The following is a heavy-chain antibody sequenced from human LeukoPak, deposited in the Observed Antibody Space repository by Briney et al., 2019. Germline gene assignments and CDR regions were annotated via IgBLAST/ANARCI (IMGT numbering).Heavy chain of an antibody. CDR2: ISSSGSTI. CDR1: GFTFSSYE. D-gene: IGHD3-9*01. V-gene: IGHV3-48*03. J-gene: IGHJ5*02. Sequence: AGGSLRLSCAASGFTFSSYEMNWVRQAPGKGLEWVSYISSSGSTIYYADSVKGRFTISRDNAKNSLYLQMNSLRAEDTAVYYCAKRTDVLTGYYNAWGLGTLVTVSS. CDR3: AKRTDVLTGYYNA.